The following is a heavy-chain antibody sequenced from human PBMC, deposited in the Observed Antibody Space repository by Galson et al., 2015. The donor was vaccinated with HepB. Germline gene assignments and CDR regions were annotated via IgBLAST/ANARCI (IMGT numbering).Heavy chain of an antibody. Sequence: PALVKPTQTLTLTCTFSGFSLSTSTVGVGWIRQPPGKALEWLGLINGNDDKRYSPSLKRRLTITKDTSRSQGVLTMTNMDPVDTATYYCAHRRQVITKEFDSWGQGTLVTVSS. CDR1: GFSLSTSTVG. V-gene: IGHV2-5*01. CDR3: AHRRQVITKEFDS. D-gene: IGHD1-20*01. CDR2: INGNDDK. J-gene: IGHJ4*02.